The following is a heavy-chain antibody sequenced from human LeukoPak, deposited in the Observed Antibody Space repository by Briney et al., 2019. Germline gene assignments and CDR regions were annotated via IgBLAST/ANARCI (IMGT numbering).Heavy chain of an antibody. Sequence: SETLSLTCTVSGGSISSGNYYWSWIRQPAGKGLEWIGRIYSSGSTNYNPSLKSRVTISVDTSKNQFSLKLSSVTAADTAVYYCARGRRAPRKKYSSSWYDWFDPWGQGTLVTVSS. CDR2: IYSSGST. J-gene: IGHJ5*02. V-gene: IGHV4-61*02. D-gene: IGHD6-13*01. CDR3: ARGRRAPRKKYSSSWYDWFDP. CDR1: GGSISSGNYY.